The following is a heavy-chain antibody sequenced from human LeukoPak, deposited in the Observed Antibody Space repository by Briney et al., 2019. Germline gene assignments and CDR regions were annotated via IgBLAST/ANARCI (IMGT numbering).Heavy chain of an antibody. D-gene: IGHD4-11*01. Sequence: ASVKVSCKASGGTFSSYAISWVRQAPGQGLERMGGIIPIFGTANYAQKFQGRVTITTDESASTAYMELSSLRSEDTAVYYCARAYSKGNWFDPWGQGTLVTVSS. CDR1: GGTFSSYA. J-gene: IGHJ5*02. CDR2: IIPIFGTA. CDR3: ARAYSKGNWFDP. V-gene: IGHV1-69*05.